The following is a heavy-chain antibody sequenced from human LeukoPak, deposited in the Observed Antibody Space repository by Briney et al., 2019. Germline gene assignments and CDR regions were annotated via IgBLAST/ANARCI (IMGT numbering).Heavy chain of an antibody. J-gene: IGHJ4*02. V-gene: IGHV3-21*01. D-gene: IGHD4-17*01. Sequence: PGGSLRLSCAASGFTFSSYSMNWVRQAPGKGLEWVSSISSSSSYIYYADSVKGRFTISRDNAKNSLYLQMNSLRAEDTAVYYCARAGYDYGDPGKVLLDYWGQGTLVTVSS. CDR3: ARAGYDYGDPGKVLLDY. CDR1: GFTFSSYS. CDR2: ISSSSSYI.